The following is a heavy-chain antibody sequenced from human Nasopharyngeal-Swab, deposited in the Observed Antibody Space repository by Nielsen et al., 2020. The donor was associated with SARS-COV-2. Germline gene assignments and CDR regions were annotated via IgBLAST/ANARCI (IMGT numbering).Heavy chain of an antibody. CDR3: ARNPVDYDYVWGSYRYRTFDY. Sequence: SVKVSCKASGGTFSSYAISWVRQAPGQGVEWMGGIIPIVGTANYAQKFQGRVTITADKSTSTAYMELSSLRSEDTAVYYCARNPVDYDYVWGSYRYRTFDYWGQGTLVTVSS. CDR1: GGTFSSYA. D-gene: IGHD3-16*02. J-gene: IGHJ4*02. V-gene: IGHV1-69*06. CDR2: IIPIVGTA.